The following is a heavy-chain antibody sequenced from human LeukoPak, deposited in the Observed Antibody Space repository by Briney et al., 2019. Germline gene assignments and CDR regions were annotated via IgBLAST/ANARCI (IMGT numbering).Heavy chain of an antibody. Sequence: GGSLRLSCAASGFTFSNHGMNWVRQAPGKGLEWVSGISPSGDITYYADSVKGRFTVSRDNFKNTLYLQMNSLRVEDTAVYYCLRGDRRDYWGQGTLVTVSS. CDR2: ISPSGDIT. CDR3: LRGDRRDY. J-gene: IGHJ4*02. V-gene: IGHV3-23*01. CDR1: GFTFSNHG.